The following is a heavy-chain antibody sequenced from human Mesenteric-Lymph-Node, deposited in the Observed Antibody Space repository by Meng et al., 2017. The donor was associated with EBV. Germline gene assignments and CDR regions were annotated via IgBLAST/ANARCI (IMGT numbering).Heavy chain of an antibody. CDR2: VHSTGST. V-gene: IGHV4-61*01. Sequence: QLQLQETGPGLGKPSETLSLTCSVSGDSVNSATYYWSWIRKPPGKGLEWIASVHSTGSTNYNPSLMSRVTISLDTSKSQFSLTLTYVTTADTAVYYCASQGYYDSGAWGDYFDYWGQGSLVTVSS. J-gene: IGHJ4*02. CDR3: ASQGYYDSGAWGDYFDY. CDR1: GDSVNSATYY. D-gene: IGHD3-22*01.